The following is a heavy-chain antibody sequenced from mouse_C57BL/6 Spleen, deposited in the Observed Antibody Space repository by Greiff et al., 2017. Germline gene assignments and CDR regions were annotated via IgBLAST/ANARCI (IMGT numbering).Heavy chain of an antibody. CDR2: ILPSIGRT. Sequence: QVQLQQSGSELRSPGSSVKLSCKDFDSEVFPIAYMSWVRQKPGHGFEWIGGILPSIGRTIYGEKFEDKATLDADTLSNTAYLELNSLTSEDSAIYYCARESYGSSLYYFDYWGQGTTLTVSS. CDR1: DSEVFPIAY. CDR3: ARESYGSSLYYFDY. V-gene: IGHV15-2*01. D-gene: IGHD1-1*01. J-gene: IGHJ2*01.